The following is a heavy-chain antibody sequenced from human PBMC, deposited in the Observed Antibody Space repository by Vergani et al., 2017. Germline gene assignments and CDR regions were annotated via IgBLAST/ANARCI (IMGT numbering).Heavy chain of an antibody. CDR1: GYTFTSYY. D-gene: IGHD3-16*01. CDR3: AREGGYDXVWGSYNSADAFDI. J-gene: IGHJ3*02. V-gene: IGHV1-46*03. Sequence: QVQLVQSGAEVKKPGASGKVSCKASGYTFTSYYMHWVRQAPGQGLEWMGIINPSGGSTSYAQKFQGRVTMTRDTSTSTVYMELSSLRSEDTAVYYCAREGGYDXVWGSYNSADAFDIWGQGTMVTVSS. CDR2: INPSGGST.